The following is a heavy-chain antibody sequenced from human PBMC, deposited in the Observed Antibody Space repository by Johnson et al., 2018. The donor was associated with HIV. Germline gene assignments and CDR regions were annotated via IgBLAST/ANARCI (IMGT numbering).Heavy chain of an antibody. CDR3: ATSKGGPYSSSWGEAFDI. Sequence: VQLVESGGGVVQPGGSLRLSCAATGFTISTFWMHCVRQVPGKGLMWVSRISGDGSSLSYADSVKGRFTISRDNAKNTLYLQLNSLRGEDTAGYYCATSKGGPYSSSWGEAFDIWGQGTMVT. D-gene: IGHD6-13*01. V-gene: IGHV3-74*02. CDR1: GFTISTFW. J-gene: IGHJ3*02. CDR2: ISGDGSSL.